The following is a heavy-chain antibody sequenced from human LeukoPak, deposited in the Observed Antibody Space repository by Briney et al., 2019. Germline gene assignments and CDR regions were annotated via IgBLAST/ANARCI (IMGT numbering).Heavy chain of an antibody. CDR2: INPSGGST. Sequence: ASVKVSCKASGYTFTSYYMHWVRQAPGQGLEWMGIINPSGGSTSYAQKFQGRVTMTRDTSTSTVYMELSSLRSEDTAVYYCARGLNFDTMIASGAFDIWGQGTMVTVSS. D-gene: IGHD3-22*01. CDR3: ARGLNFDTMIASGAFDI. CDR1: GYTFTSYY. V-gene: IGHV1-46*01. J-gene: IGHJ3*02.